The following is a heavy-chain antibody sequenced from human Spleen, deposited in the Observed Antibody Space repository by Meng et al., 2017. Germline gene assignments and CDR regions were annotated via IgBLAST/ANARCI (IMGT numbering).Heavy chain of an antibody. V-gene: IGHV4-34*01. Sequence: QGEPPQGGVGCSEACEVPARTCVMLCGAFSAYYWTGIRQHPGKELAWIGEMNHSGSTSYNPSLESRATISVDTSQNNLSLKLSSVTAADSAVYYCARGPTTMAHDFDYWGQGTLVTVSS. CDR3: ARGPTTMAHDFDY. CDR2: MNHSGST. CDR1: CGAFSAYY. J-gene: IGHJ4*02. D-gene: IGHD4-11*01.